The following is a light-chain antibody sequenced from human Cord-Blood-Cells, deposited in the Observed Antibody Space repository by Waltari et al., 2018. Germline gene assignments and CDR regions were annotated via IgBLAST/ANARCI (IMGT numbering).Light chain of an antibody. J-gene: IGLJ1*01. CDR2: DVS. Sequence: QSALTQSRSVSGSPGQSVTISCTGTSSDVGGYNYVSWYQQHPGKAPKLMIYDVSKRPSGVPDRFSGSRSGNTASLTISGLQAEDEADYYCCSYAGSYVFGTGTKVTV. CDR3: CSYAGSYV. V-gene: IGLV2-11*01. CDR1: SSDVGGYNY.